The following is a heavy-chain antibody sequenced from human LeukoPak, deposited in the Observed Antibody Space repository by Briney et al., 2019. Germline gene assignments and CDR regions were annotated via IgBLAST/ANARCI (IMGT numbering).Heavy chain of an antibody. CDR2: INPNSGGT. Sequence: ASVKVSCKASGYTFTGYYMHWVRQAPGQGLEWMGWINPNSGGTNYAQKFQGRVTMTRDTSISTAYMELSRLRSDDTAVYYCARGSEYYGSGSLSPHAFDIWGQGTMVTVSS. J-gene: IGHJ3*02. CDR1: GYTFTGYY. CDR3: ARGSEYYGSGSLSPHAFDI. V-gene: IGHV1-2*02. D-gene: IGHD3-10*01.